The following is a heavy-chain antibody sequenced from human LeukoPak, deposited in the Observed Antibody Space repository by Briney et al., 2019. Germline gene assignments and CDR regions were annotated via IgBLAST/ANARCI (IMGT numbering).Heavy chain of an antibody. Sequence: PSETLSLTCTVSGGSINSYYWSWLRQPAGKGLEWIGRIYTSGSTNYNPSLKSRVTMSVDTSKNQFSLKLSSVTAADTAVYYCAREGYSSSWRKGALDYWGQGTLVTVSS. CDR3: AREGYSSSWRKGALDY. CDR2: IYTSGST. CDR1: GGSINSYY. D-gene: IGHD6-13*01. J-gene: IGHJ4*02. V-gene: IGHV4-4*07.